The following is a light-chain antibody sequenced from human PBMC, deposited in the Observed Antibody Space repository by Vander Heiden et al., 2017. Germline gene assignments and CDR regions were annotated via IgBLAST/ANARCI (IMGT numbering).Light chain of an antibody. CDR1: SSDIGRFNL. CDR3: VSYAGRLYV. Sequence: QSALTQPASVSGSPGQTITIACSGTSSDIGRFNLVSWYQQHAGKVPEVVIYEVTKRPSGVSNRFSGAKSGNTASLTISGLQAEDEADYYCVSYAGRLYVFGTGTTVTVL. V-gene: IGLV2-23*02. J-gene: IGLJ1*01. CDR2: EVT.